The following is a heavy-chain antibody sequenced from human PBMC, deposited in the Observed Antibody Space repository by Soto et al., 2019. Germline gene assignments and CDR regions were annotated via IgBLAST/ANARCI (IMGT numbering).Heavy chain of an antibody. CDR1: GGSISSGGYY. CDR2: IYYSGST. CDR3: ASHSGIVMREYFDL. J-gene: IGHJ2*01. V-gene: IGHV4-31*03. Sequence: QVQLQESGPGLVKPSQTLSLTCTVSGGSISSGGYYWSWIRQHPGKGLEWIGYIYYSGSTYYNPSLKSRLTISVDTSKNQFSLKLSSVTAADTAVYYWASHSGIVMREYFDLWGRGTLVTVSS. D-gene: IGHD3-10*01.